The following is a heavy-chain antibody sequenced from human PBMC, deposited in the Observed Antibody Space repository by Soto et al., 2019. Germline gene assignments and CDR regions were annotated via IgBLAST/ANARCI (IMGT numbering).Heavy chain of an antibody. Sequence: GGSLRLSCAASGFTFSSYSMNWVRQAPGKGLEWVSSISSSSSHIYYADSVKGRFTISRDNAKNSLYLQMNSLRAEDTAVYYCARGKVGTRGAFDIWGQGTMVTVSS. CDR1: GFTFSSYS. D-gene: IGHD2-21*02. V-gene: IGHV3-21*01. CDR2: ISSSSSHI. CDR3: ARGKVGTRGAFDI. J-gene: IGHJ3*02.